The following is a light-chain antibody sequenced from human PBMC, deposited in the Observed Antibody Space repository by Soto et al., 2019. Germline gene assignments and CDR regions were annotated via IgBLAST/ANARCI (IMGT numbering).Light chain of an antibody. V-gene: IGKV1-8*01. CDR1: QGISSY. CDR2: AAS. CDR3: QQSYSTPRT. J-gene: IGKJ1*01. Sequence: AIRMTQSPSSFSASTGDRVTITCRASQGISSYLAWYQQKPGKAPKLLIYAASTLQSGVPSRFSGSGSGTDFTLTVSSLQPEDFATYFCQQSYSTPRTFGQGTKVDIK.